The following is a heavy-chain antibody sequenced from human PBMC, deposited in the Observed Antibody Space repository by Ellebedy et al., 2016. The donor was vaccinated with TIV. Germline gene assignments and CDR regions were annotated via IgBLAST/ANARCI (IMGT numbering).Heavy chain of an antibody. J-gene: IGHJ3*01. V-gene: IGHV3-74*01. CDR2: IDNNGIGV. CDR1: EFTFTLYW. Sequence: GGSLRLXCAASEFTFTLYWIHWVRQAPGKGLEWVSRIDNNGIGVRYVDSVEGRFTISRDNAKNMVYLEMNSLRVDDTAVYFCTRILIGGDRAFDVWGQGTVVSVS. CDR3: TRILIGGDRAFDV. D-gene: IGHD2-21*01.